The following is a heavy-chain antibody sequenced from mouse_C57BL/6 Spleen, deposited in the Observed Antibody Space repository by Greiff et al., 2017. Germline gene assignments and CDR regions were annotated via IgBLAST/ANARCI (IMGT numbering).Heavy chain of an antibody. CDR1: GFNIKDYY. D-gene: IGHD1-1*01. J-gene: IGHJ3*01. CDR3: ARGGYGSSGFAY. Sequence: VQLQQSGAELVKPGASVKLSCTASGFNIKDYYMHWVKQRTEQGLEWIGRIDPEDGETKYAPKFQGKATITADTSSNTAYLQLSSLTSEVTAVDYCARGGYGSSGFAYWGQGTLVTVSA. CDR2: IDPEDGET. V-gene: IGHV14-2*01.